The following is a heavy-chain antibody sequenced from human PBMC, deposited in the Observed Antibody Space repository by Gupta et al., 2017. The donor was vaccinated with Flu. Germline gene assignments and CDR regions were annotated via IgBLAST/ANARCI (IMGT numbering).Heavy chain of an antibody. Sequence: EVQLVESGGGLVQPGGSLRLSCAASGFTFSNYWMHWVRQTPGKGLVWVSRISTDGSITSYADSVKGRFTFSRDNAKNTLYLQMNSLRAEDTAVYYCARDGIVGAHDAFDIWGQGTMVTVSS. V-gene: IGHV3-74*01. J-gene: IGHJ3*02. CDR2: ISTDGSIT. CDR1: GFTFSNYW. D-gene: IGHD1-26*01. CDR3: ARDGIVGAHDAFDI.